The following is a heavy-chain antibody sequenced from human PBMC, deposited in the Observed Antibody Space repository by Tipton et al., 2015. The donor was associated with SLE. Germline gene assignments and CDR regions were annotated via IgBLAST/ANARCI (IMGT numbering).Heavy chain of an antibody. Sequence: TLSLTCTVSGGSISSGGYYWSWIRQHPGKGLEWIGYIYYSGSTYYNPSLKSRVTISVDTSKNQFSLKLSSVTAADTAVYYCARDRGLESWFEPWGQGTLVTVSS. CDR3: ARDRGLESWFEP. CDR1: GGSISSGGYY. J-gene: IGHJ5*02. CDR2: IYYSGST. V-gene: IGHV4-31*03. D-gene: IGHD1-1*01.